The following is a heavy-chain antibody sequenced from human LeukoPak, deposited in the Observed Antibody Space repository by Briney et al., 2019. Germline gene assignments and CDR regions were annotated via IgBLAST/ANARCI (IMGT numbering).Heavy chain of an antibody. V-gene: IGHV3-21*06. J-gene: IGHJ3*01. Sequence: GGSLRLSCVASGFTFNPYDMNWVRQAPGKGLEWVSSISSSGTFKNYADSVKGRFTISRDNAKNLLYLHMSSLRAEDTAVYYCAREQLLYYHATNDAFDVWGQGAKVTVSS. CDR1: GFTFNPYD. D-gene: IGHD3-3*02. CDR2: ISSSGTFK. CDR3: AREQLLYYHATNDAFDV.